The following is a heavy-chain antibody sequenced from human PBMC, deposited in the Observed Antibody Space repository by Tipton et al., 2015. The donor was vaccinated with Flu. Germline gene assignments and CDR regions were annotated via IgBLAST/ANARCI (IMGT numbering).Heavy chain of an antibody. CDR2: ISYSGST. J-gene: IGHJ2*01. Sequence: LRLSCTVSGGSISSRTYYWGWIRQPPGKGLEWIGSISYSGSTYYNPSLKSRVTISADTSKNQFSLKLNSVTAADTAVYYCARRGFGSGWYSWYFDVWGRGTLVTVSS. D-gene: IGHD6-19*01. CDR1: GGSISSRTYY. CDR3: ARRGFGSGWYSWYFDV. V-gene: IGHV4-39*01.